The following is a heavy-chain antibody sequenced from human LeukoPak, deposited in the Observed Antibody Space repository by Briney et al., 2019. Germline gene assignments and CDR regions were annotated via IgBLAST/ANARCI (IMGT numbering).Heavy chain of an antibody. D-gene: IGHD3-22*01. Sequence: SGTLSLTCVVSGGSISSSNWWSWVRQPPGKGLEWIGEIYHSGSTNYNPSLKSRITISVDKSKNQFSLKLSSVTAADTAVYYCARVLAYYDSSGYFTSSPFDPWGQGTLVTVSS. V-gene: IGHV4-4*02. CDR1: GGSISSSNW. CDR2: IYHSGST. CDR3: ARVLAYYDSSGYFTSSPFDP. J-gene: IGHJ5*02.